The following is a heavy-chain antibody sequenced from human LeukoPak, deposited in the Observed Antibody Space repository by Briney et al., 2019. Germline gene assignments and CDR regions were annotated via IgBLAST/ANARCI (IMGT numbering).Heavy chain of an antibody. Sequence: GGSLRLSCAASGFTFSSYGIHWVRQAPGKGLEWVAVISNDGSNNYYADSVKGRFTISRDNSKNTLYLQMNSLRAEDTAVYYCAKETGRWELEWGQGTLVTVSS. CDR3: AKETGRWELE. CDR1: GFTFSSYG. V-gene: IGHV3-30*18. D-gene: IGHD1-26*01. J-gene: IGHJ4*02. CDR2: ISNDGSNN.